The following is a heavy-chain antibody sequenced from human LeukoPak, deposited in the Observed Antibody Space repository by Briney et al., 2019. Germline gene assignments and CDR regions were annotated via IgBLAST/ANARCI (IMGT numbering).Heavy chain of an antibody. CDR3: ARGLRFLEWLFDY. CDR1: GFPFISYG. CDR2: ISSSSSTI. Sequence: GRSLRLSCAASGFPFISYGMTWVRQAPGKGLEWVSYISSSSSTIYYADSVKGRFTISRDNAKNSLYLQMNSLRAEGTAVYYCARGLRFLEWLFDYWGQGNLVTVSS. V-gene: IGHV3-48*01. J-gene: IGHJ4*02. D-gene: IGHD3-3*01.